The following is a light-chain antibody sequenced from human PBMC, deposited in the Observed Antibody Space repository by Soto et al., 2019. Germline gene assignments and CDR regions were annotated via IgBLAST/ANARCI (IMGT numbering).Light chain of an antibody. Sequence: EIVMTQSTATLSVSPGERATLSCRASQSVSSNLAWYQQKPGQAPRLLIYGASTRANGIPARFSGSGSGTEFTLPISSLQSEDFAVYYCQQYNNWPGTFGQGTKVEI. J-gene: IGKJ1*01. CDR2: GAS. CDR1: QSVSSN. CDR3: QQYNNWPGT. V-gene: IGKV3-15*01.